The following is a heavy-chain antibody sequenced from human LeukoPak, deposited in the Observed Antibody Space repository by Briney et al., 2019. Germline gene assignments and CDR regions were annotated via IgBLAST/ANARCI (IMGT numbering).Heavy chain of an antibody. D-gene: IGHD6-19*01. CDR1: GGSFSGYY. Sequence: SETLSLTCAVYGGSFSGYYWSWIRQPPGKGLEWIGEINHSGSTNYNPSLKSRVTISVDTSKNQFSLKLSSVTAADTAVYYCARQVVVAVARQIDYWGQGTLVTVSS. CDR2: INHSGST. V-gene: IGHV4-34*01. CDR3: ARQVVVAVARQIDY. J-gene: IGHJ4*02.